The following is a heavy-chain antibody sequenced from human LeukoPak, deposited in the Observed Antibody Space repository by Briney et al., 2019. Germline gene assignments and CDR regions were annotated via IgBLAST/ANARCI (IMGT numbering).Heavy chain of an antibody. Sequence: SETLSLTCTVSGGSISSGTYFWSWIRQPAGKGLEWIGRIYTSGSTNYNPSLKSRVTMSVDTSKNQFSLKLSSVTAADTAVYYCARAGDYYGSGSYYNKWGQGTLVTVSS. CDR2: IYTSGST. V-gene: IGHV4-61*02. D-gene: IGHD3-10*01. CDR3: ARAGDYYGSGSYYNK. J-gene: IGHJ4*02. CDR1: GGSISSGTYF.